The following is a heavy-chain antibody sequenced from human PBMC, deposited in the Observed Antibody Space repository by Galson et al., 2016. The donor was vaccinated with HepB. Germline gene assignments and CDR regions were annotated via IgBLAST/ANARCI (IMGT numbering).Heavy chain of an antibody. Sequence: PALVKPTQTLTLTCSLSGLSLSTTGVGVGWIRQPPGKALEWLALIYWDDSKRYNPSLTSRLSITKDTSKNQVVLTMTNMDPADTATYYCAHRPFTYNHDSGGYWVYFDHWGQGTLVTVSS. CDR3: AHRPFTYNHDSGGYWVYFDH. CDR2: IYWDDSK. D-gene: IGHD3-22*01. CDR1: GLSLSTTGVG. V-gene: IGHV2-5*02. J-gene: IGHJ4*02.